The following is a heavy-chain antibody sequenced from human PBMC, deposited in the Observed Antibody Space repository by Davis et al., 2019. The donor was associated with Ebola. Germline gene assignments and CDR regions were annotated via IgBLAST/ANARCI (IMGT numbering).Heavy chain of an antibody. CDR1: GFTFSSYS. CDR3: ARDGYCSGGSCYKADSNY. Sequence: GESLKISCGASGFTFSSYSMKWVRQAPGKGLEWVSYISSGSSMIYYADSVKGRFTISRDNAKNSLYLQMNSLRDEDTAVYYCARDGYCSGGSCYKADSNYWGQGTLVTVSS. D-gene: IGHD2-15*01. V-gene: IGHV3-48*02. J-gene: IGHJ4*02. CDR2: ISSGSSMI.